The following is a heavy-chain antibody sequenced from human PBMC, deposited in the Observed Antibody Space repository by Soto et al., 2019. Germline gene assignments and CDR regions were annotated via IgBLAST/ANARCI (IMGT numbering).Heavy chain of an antibody. CDR3: ARDKGYCSSTSCYYDYYMDV. CDR1: GFVLSSYH. D-gene: IGHD2-2*01. CDR2: ISSSSDNI. Sequence: EVQLVESGGGLVQPGGSPRLSCAASGFVLSSYHMNWVRQAPGKGLEWISYISSSSDNIYYADSVRGRFTISRDNAKNSLYLQMNSLRAEVTAVYYCARDKGYCSSTSCYYDYYMDVWGKGTTVTVSS. V-gene: IGHV3-48*01. J-gene: IGHJ6*03.